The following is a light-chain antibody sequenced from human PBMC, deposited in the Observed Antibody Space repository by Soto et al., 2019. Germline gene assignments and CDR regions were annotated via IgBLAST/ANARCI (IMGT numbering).Light chain of an antibody. CDR1: QTITSNF. V-gene: IGKV3-20*01. Sequence: EVVLTQSPGTLSLSPGERATLSCRASQTITSNFLAWYQQKHGQAPSLLMYGASNRATGTPDRFSGRGSGTDFTLTISRLEPEDFAVYYCQQYGGSPWTFGQGTKVEI. CDR3: QQYGGSPWT. CDR2: GAS. J-gene: IGKJ1*01.